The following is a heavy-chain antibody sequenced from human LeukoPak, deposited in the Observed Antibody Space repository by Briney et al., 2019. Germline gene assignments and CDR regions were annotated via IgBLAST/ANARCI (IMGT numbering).Heavy chain of an antibody. V-gene: IGHV3-11*01. D-gene: IGHD3-22*01. CDR1: GFTFSSYA. J-gene: IGHJ4*02. CDR2: ISSSGSTI. Sequence: KSGGSLRLSCAASGFTFSSYAMSWIRQAPGKGLEWVSYISSSGSTIYYADSVKGRFTISRDNAKNSLHLQMNSLRAEDTAVYYCARQDYYDSSGYPNWGQGTLVTVSS. CDR3: ARQDYYDSSGYPN.